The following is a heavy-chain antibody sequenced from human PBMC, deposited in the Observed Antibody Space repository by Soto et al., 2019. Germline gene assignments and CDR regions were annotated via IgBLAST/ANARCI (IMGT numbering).Heavy chain of an antibody. CDR2: IYYTGNT. V-gene: IGHV4-31*03. CDR1: GGSISSGGTGSY. D-gene: IGHD1-1*01. J-gene: IGHJ4*02. Sequence: QVQLQESGPGLVKPSQTLSLTCTVSGGSISSGGTGSYWTWIRQLPGKGLEWIGYIYYTGNTYYNRSLTSRPTISIDTSENQFSLKLTSVTAADTAVYFCASGHDAYKVRYWGQGTLVTVSS. CDR3: ASGHDAYKVRY.